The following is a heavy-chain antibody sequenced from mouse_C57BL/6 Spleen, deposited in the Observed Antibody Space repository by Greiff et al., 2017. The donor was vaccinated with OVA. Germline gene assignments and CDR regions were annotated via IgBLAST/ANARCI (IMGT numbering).Heavy chain of an antibody. CDR2: INPSNGGT. V-gene: IGHV1-53*01. D-gene: IGHD1-1*01. CDR1: GYTFTSYW. Sequence: QVHVKQPGTELVKPGASVKLSCKASGYTFTSYWMHWVKQRPGQGLEWIGNINPSNGGTNYNEKFKSKATLTVDKSSSTAYMQLSSLTSEDSAVYYCARERDYYYGSSPWFAYWGQGTLVTVSA. CDR3: ARERDYYYGSSPWFAY. J-gene: IGHJ3*01.